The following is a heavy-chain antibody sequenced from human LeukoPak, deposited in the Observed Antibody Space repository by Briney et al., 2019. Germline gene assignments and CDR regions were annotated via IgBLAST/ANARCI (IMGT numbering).Heavy chain of an antibody. V-gene: IGHV1-2*02. J-gene: IGHJ4*02. CDR1: GYIFSTYY. CDR2: INPNGGGT. CDR3: AKSRYSSSGSVDY. D-gene: IGHD6-6*01. Sequence: ASVKVSCKASGYIFSTYYMHWVRQAPGQGLEWMGWINPNGGGTNYAQKFQGRVTMTRDTSISTAYMELSRLRSDDTAVYYCAKSRYSSSGSVDYWGQGTLVTVSS.